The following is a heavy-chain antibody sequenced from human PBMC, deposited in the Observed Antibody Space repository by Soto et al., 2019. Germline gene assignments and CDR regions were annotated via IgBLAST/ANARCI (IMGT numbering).Heavy chain of an antibody. CDR2: IIPIFGTA. V-gene: IGHV1-69*12. D-gene: IGHD2-2*01. Sequence: QVQLVQSGAEVKKPGSSVKVSCKASGGTFSSYAISWVRQAPGQGLEWMGGIIPIFGTANYAQKFQGRVTLPAHDSTSTAYMELSSLRSAATAVYHCAKPAATYYYFSMDVWGQGTTITVSS. J-gene: IGHJ6*02. CDR1: GGTFSSYA. CDR3: AKPAATYYYFSMDV.